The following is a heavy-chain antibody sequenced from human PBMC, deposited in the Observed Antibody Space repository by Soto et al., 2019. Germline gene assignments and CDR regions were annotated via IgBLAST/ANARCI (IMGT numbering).Heavy chain of an antibody. CDR2: ISPLFSTT. Sequence: QVQLVQSGAEVKEPGSSVNVSCKASGDLFNNHAFNWVRQAPGQGLEWMGRISPLFSTTNYAQKFQGRVTIGADELTTVVYLEVNNLESDDSAIYYCAASSAIAAAGYFKFWGQGTLVTVSP. CDR3: AASSAIAAAGYFKF. D-gene: IGHD6-13*01. V-gene: IGHV1-69*01. CDR1: GDLFNNHA. J-gene: IGHJ4*02.